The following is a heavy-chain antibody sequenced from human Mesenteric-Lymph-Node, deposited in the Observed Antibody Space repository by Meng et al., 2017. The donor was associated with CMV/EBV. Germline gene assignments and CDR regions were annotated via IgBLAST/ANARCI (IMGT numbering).Heavy chain of an antibody. D-gene: IGHD2-8*01. J-gene: IGHJ4*02. CDR3: ASRMLDY. Sequence: PTCAISAHIVSGNGAAWNWIRQSPSRGLEWLGRTYYRSKWYNEYAESVNSRITISPDTSKNQFSLQLNSVTPEDTAVYYCASRMLDYWGQGTLVTVSS. V-gene: IGHV6-1*01. CDR2: TYYRSKWYN. CDR1: AHIVSGNGAA.